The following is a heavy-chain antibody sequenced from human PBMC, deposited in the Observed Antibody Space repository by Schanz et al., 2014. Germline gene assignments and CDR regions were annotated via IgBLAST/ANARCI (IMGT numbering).Heavy chain of an antibody. CDR2: IGTSGGT. J-gene: IGHJ3*02. CDR3: AKGRFGELSEFEI. D-gene: IGHD3-10*01. V-gene: IGHV3-23*01. Sequence: EVQLLESGGGLVQPGGSLKLSCAASGLIFSNYVMSWVRQAPGKGLEWVSTIGTSGGTNYAESVKGRFTISRDNSKNTLYLQMNSLRAEDTAVYYCAKGRFGELSEFEIWGQGTMVTVSS. CDR1: GLIFSNYV.